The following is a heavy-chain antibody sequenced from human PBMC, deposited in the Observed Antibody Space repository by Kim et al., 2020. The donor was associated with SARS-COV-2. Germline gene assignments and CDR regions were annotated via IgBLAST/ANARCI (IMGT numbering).Heavy chain of an antibody. CDR1: GYTFTSYD. J-gene: IGHJ5*02. CDR3: ARGPPQDYGSGSSWFDP. CDR2: MNPNSGNT. Sequence: ASVKVSCKASGYTFTSYDINWVRQATGQGLEWMGWMNPNSGNTGYVQKFQGRVTMTRNTSISTAYMELSSLRSEDTAVYYCARGPPQDYGSGSSWFDPWGQGSLVTVSS. V-gene: IGHV1-8*01. D-gene: IGHD3-10*01.